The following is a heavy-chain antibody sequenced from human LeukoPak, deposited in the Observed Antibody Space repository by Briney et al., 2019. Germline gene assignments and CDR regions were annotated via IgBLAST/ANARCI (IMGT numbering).Heavy chain of an antibody. CDR3: ARAGRIAAARGAFDI. D-gene: IGHD6-13*01. V-gene: IGHV3-11*01. J-gene: IGHJ3*02. CDR2: ISSSGSTI. Sequence: GGSLRLSCAASGFTFSDYYVSWIRQAPGKGLEWVSYISSSGSTIYYADSVKGRFTISRDNAKNSLYLQMNSLRAEDTAVYYCARAGRIAAARGAFDIWGQGTMVTVSS. CDR1: GFTFSDYY.